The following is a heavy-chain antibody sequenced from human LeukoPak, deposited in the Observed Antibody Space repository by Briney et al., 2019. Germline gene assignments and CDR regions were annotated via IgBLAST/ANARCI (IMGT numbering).Heavy chain of an antibody. Sequence: SETLSLTCTVSSGSISSSSYYWGWIRQPPGKGLEWIGRIYTSGSTNYNPSLKSRVTMSVDTSKNQFSLKLSSVTAADTAVYYCARARVAAAAVCYYYMDVWGKGTTVTVSS. D-gene: IGHD6-13*01. CDR2: IYTSGST. CDR1: SGSISSSSYY. V-gene: IGHV4-39*07. CDR3: ARARVAAAAVCYYYMDV. J-gene: IGHJ6*03.